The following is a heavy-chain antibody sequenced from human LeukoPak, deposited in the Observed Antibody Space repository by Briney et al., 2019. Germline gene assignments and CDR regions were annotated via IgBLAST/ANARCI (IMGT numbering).Heavy chain of an antibody. CDR1: GFTFTTYP. CDR2: IWHDESNK. Sequence: GGSLRLSCDASGFTFTTYPMHWVRQAPGKGLEWVAVIWHDESNKYYADSVKGRFTISRDNSKNTLYLQMNSLRAEDTAVYYCAKGFRYGGSSLDYWGQGTLVTVSS. J-gene: IGHJ4*02. D-gene: IGHD4-23*01. V-gene: IGHV3-33*06. CDR3: AKGFRYGGSSLDY.